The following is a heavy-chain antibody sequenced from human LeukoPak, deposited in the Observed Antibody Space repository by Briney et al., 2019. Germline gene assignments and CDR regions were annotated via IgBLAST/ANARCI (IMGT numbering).Heavy chain of an antibody. J-gene: IGHJ5*02. CDR2: IKQDGSED. D-gene: IGHD2-2*01. CDR1: GFTFSNYW. CDR3: ARLLGYCSSTSCYDPPWFDP. V-gene: IGHV3-7*01. Sequence: GGSLRLSCAASGFTFSNYWMTWVRQAPGKGLEWVANIKQDGSEDYYLDSVKGRFTISRDNAKSSMWLQMNSLRAEDTAVYYCARLLGYCSSTSCYDPPWFDPWGQGTLVTVSS.